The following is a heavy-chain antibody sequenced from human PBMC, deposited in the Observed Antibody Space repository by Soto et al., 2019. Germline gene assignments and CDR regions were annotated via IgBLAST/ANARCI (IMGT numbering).Heavy chain of an antibody. CDR1: GFTFSNFG. CDR3: ARAYTGRLPRRADYYYAMDV. V-gene: IGHV3-13*05. J-gene: IGHJ6*02. CDR2: IGAARDP. D-gene: IGHD2-2*02. Sequence: PXGSLRLSCATSGFTFSNFGMHWVRQVPGKGLEWVSAIGAARDPYYLGSVKGRFTISRENAKNSVYLQMNDLRAGDSAVYYCARAYTGRLPRRADYYYAMDVWGQGTTVTVSS.